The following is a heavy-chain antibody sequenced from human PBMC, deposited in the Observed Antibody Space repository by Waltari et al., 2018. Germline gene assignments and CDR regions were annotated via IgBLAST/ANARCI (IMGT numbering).Heavy chain of an antibody. CDR2: ISSSGTTI. J-gene: IGHJ4*02. Sequence: EVQLVESGGGLVQPGGSLRLSCAASGFTFSCYSLNWVRRAPGKGLEWVSHISSSGTTIYYADSVKGRFTISRDNAKNSLYLQMNSLRAEDTAVYYCARRYCSSTSCLFDYWGQGTLVTVSS. V-gene: IGHV3-48*03. CDR1: GFTFSCYS. D-gene: IGHD2-2*01. CDR3: ARRYCSSTSCLFDY.